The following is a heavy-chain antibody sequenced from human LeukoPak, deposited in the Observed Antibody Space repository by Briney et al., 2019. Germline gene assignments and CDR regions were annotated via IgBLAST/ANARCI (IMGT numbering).Heavy chain of an antibody. J-gene: IGHJ6*02. CDR3: ARAKDFYSGMDL. Sequence: ASVKVSCKASAYTFIGYYLHWVRQAPGQGVQWMGWINPNSGGTNYGQDFQGRVTMTRDTSISTGYMELSRLTSDDTAVYYCARAKDFYSGMDLWGQGTTVTVSS. CDR2: INPNSGGT. CDR1: AYTFIGYY. V-gene: IGHV1-2*02.